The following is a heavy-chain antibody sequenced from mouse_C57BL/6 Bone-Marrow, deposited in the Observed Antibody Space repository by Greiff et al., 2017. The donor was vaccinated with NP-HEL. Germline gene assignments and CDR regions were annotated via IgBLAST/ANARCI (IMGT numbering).Heavy chain of an antibody. Sequence: QVQLKQSGAELVRPGTSVKVSCKASGYAFTNYLIEWVKQRPGQGLEWIGVINPGSGGTNYNEKFKGKATLTADKSSSTAYMQLSSLTSEDSAVYFCARGYYGSSPFAYWGQGTLVTVSA. CDR2: INPGSGGT. CDR1: GYAFTNYL. D-gene: IGHD1-1*01. CDR3: ARGYYGSSPFAY. V-gene: IGHV1-54*01. J-gene: IGHJ3*01.